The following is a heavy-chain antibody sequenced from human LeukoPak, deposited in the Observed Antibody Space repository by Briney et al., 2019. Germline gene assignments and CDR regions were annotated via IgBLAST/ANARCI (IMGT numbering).Heavy chain of an antibody. J-gene: IGHJ4*02. CDR1: GGTFSSYA. D-gene: IGHD3-10*01. Sequence: AASVKVSCKASGGTFSSYAISWVRQAPGQGLGWMGRIIPIFGTANYAQKFQGRVTITTDESTSTAYMELSSLRSEDTAVHYCARDPMVRGVMWYWGQGTLVTVSS. V-gene: IGHV1-69*05. CDR2: IIPIFGTA. CDR3: ARDPMVRGVMWY.